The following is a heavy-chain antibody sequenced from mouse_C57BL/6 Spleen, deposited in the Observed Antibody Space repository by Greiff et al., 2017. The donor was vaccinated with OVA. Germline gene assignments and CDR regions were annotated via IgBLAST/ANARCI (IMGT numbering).Heavy chain of an antibody. J-gene: IGHJ3*01. Sequence: VQLKQPGAELVRPGTSVKLSCKASGYTFTSYWMHWVKQRPGQGLEWIGVIDPSDSYTNYNQKFKGKATLTVDTSSSTAYMQLSSLTSEDSAVYYCASGAGTAWFAYWGQGTLVTVSA. CDR1: GYTFTSYW. CDR3: ASGAGTAWFAY. V-gene: IGHV1-59*01. D-gene: IGHD4-1*01. CDR2: IDPSDSYT.